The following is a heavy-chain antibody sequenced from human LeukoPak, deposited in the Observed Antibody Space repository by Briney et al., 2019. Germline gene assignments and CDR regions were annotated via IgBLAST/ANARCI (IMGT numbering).Heavy chain of an antibody. CDR2: IYSIGSS. J-gene: IGHJ6*03. CDR1: GDSVSRYY. CDR3: ARVGEWLFDIDV. V-gene: IGHV4-4*07. D-gene: IGHD3-16*01. Sequence: SETLSLTCTVSGDSVSRYYWSWIRQSTGRGLEWIGRIYSIGSSHYNPSFKSRVSMSLDTFKNQVSLSLTSVTAADTAVYYCARVGEWLFDIDVWGKGTTVIVSS.